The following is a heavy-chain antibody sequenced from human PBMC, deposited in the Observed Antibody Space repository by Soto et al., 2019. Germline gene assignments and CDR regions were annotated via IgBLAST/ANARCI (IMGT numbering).Heavy chain of an antibody. J-gene: IGHJ5*01. CDR3: ATGRIVVPPFDS. CDR2: IWPDGSKE. V-gene: IGHV3-33*01. CDR1: GFTFSSYG. D-gene: IGHD2-15*01. Sequence: QVRLAESGGSVVQPGRSRRLSCTTSGFTFSSYGMHWVRQAPGKGLEWVAVIWPDGSKEFYADSVKGRFSISRDNSKKTLYLQMSSLKVEDTAVYYCATGRIVVPPFDSWGWGTLVTVSP.